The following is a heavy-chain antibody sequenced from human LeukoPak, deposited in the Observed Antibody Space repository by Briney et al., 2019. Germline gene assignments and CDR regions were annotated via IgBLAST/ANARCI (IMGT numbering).Heavy chain of an antibody. CDR1: GGSISSYY. D-gene: IGHD3-10*01. V-gene: IGHV4-59*01. CDR2: IYYSGTT. CDR3: AAGFYYFDY. Sequence: SETQSLTCTVSGGSISSYYWNWIQQPPGKGLEWIGYIYYSGTTNYNPSLKSRVTILVDTSKNQFSLKLSSVTAADTAVYYCAAGFYYFDYWGQGTLVTVSS. J-gene: IGHJ4*02.